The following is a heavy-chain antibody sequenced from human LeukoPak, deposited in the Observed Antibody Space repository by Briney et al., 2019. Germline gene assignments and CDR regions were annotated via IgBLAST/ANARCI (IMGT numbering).Heavy chain of an antibody. J-gene: IGHJ4*02. V-gene: IGHV3-30*18. Sequence: GGSLRLSCAASGFTFSSYSMNWVRQAPGKGLEWVAVISYDGSNKYYGESVKGRFTISRDNSKNTLYLQMNSLRAEDTAVYYCAKFLTPVGRGVYDIFPADFDYWGQGTLVTVSS. CDR3: AKFLTPVGRGVYDIFPADFDY. CDR1: GFTFSSYS. D-gene: IGHD3-9*01. CDR2: ISYDGSNK.